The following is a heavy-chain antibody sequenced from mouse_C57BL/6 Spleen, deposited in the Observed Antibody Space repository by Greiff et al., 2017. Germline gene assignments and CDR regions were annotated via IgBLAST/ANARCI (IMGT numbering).Heavy chain of an antibody. CDR2: IYPGSGNT. CDR3: ALGGEDY. J-gene: IGHJ4*01. CDR1: GYTFTDYY. Sequence: VQLQESGAELVRPGASVKLSCKASGYTFTDYYINWVKQRPGQGLEWIARIYPGSGNTYYNEKFKGKATLTAEKSSSTAYMQLSSLTSEDSAVYFCALGGEDYWGQGTSVTVSS. V-gene: IGHV1-76*01. D-gene: IGHD2-13*01.